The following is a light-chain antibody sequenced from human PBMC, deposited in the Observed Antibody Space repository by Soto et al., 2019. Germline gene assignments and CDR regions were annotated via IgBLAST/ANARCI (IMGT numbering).Light chain of an antibody. CDR1: QSISNW. Sequence: IQMTQSPSTLSGSVGDRVTITCRASQSISNWLAWYQQKPGKAPKLLIYDASTLQTGAPSRFSGSGSGTDFTLTISSLQPEDFATYYCQQLNSYPITFGQGTRLEIK. CDR2: DAS. J-gene: IGKJ5*01. V-gene: IGKV1-5*01. CDR3: QQLNSYPIT.